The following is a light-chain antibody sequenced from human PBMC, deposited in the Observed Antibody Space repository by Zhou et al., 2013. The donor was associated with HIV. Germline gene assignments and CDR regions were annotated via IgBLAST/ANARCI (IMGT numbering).Light chain of an antibody. CDR3: MQTQRYRHT. J-gene: IGKJ2*01. CDR1: ESLLYNGHNH. Sequence: DVVMTQSPLSLSVSPGEPASISCRSSESLLYNGHNHLDWYLQKPGQSPQLLIYLASNRATGVPDRFSGSVSGTDFTLTISRVEPEDVGVYYCMQTQRYRHTFGQGTKLEIK. CDR2: LAS. V-gene: IGKV2-28*01.